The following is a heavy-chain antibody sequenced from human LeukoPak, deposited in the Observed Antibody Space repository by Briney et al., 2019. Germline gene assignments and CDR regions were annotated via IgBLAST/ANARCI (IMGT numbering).Heavy chain of an antibody. D-gene: IGHD5-18*01. CDR1: GGSISSSSYY. Sequence: SETLSLTCTVSGGSISSSSYYWGWIRQPPGKGLEWIGSIYYSGSTYYNPSLKSRVTISVDTSKNQFSLKLSSVTAADTAVYYCARRDILGDTAMVPVDYWGQGTLVTVSS. V-gene: IGHV4-39*01. CDR3: ARRDILGDTAMVPVDY. J-gene: IGHJ4*02. CDR2: IYYSGST.